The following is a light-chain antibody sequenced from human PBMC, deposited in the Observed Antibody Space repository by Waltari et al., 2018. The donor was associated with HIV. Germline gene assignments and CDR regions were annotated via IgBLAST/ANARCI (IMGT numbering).Light chain of an antibody. V-gene: IGLV1-44*01. CDR3: AAWDDSLNGFYV. J-gene: IGLJ1*01. Sequence: QSVLTQPPSASGTPGQRVTISCSGSSSNIGSNTVNWYQQLPGTAPKLLIYSKNHGPSGVPDRFSGVKSGTSASLAISGLQSEDEADYYCAAWDDSLNGFYVFGTGTKVTVL. CDR2: SKN. CDR1: SSNIGSNT.